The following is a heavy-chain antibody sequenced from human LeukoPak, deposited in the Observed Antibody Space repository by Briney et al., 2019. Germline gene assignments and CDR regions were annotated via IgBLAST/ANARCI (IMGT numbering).Heavy chain of an antibody. D-gene: IGHD3-22*01. CDR2: IFPADSDT. J-gene: IGHJ6*03. CDR1: GYSFTNTW. V-gene: IGHV5-51*01. Sequence: GESLKIFCKGSGYSFTNTWIAWVRQMPGKGLEGMGSIFPADSDTRNSPSFRGQVTISADKSTSTAYLQWSSLKASDTAIYYCARVGYSSYGMDVWGKGTTVTVSS. CDR3: ARVGYSSYGMDV.